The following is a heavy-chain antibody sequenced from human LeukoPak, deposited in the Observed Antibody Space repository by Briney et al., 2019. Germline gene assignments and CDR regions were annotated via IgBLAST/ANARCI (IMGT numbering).Heavy chain of an antibody. CDR2: INPNSGGT. CDR3: ARADIVVVPAASHFDY. Sequence: ASVKVSCKASGYTFTGYYMHWVRRAPGQGLEWMGWINPNSGGTNYAQKFQGRVTMTRDTSISTAYMELSRLRSDDTAVYYCARADIVVVPAASHFDYWGQGTLVTVSS. CDR1: GYTFTGYY. V-gene: IGHV1-2*02. D-gene: IGHD2-2*01. J-gene: IGHJ4*02.